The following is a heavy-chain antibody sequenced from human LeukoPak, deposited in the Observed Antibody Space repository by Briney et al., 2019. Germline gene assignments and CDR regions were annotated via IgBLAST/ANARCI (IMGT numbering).Heavy chain of an antibody. J-gene: IGHJ4*02. D-gene: IGHD4-17*01. CDR3: AKDLSRRVTVTRAFDY. Sequence: GGSLRLSCAASGFTFDDYAMHWVRQAPGKGLEWVSGISWNSGSIGYAASVKGRFTISRDNAKNSLYLQMNSLRAEDMALYYCAKDLSRRVTVTRAFDYWGQGTLVTVSS. CDR1: GFTFDDYA. CDR2: ISWNSGSI. V-gene: IGHV3-9*03.